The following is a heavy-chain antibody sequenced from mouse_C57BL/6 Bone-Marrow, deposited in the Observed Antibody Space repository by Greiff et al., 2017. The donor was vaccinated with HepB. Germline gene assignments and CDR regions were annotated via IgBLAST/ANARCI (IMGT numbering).Heavy chain of an antibody. D-gene: IGHD2-3*01. CDR1: GFNIKNTY. V-gene: IGHV14-3*01. Sequence: EVKLQESVAELVRPGASVKLSCTASGFNIKNTYMHWVKQRPEQGLEWIGRIDPANGNTKYAPKFQGKATITADTSSNTAYLQLSSLTSEDTAIYYCARGLVLLLYAMDYWGQGTSVTVSS. CDR3: ARGLVLLLYAMDY. CDR2: IDPANGNT. J-gene: IGHJ4*01.